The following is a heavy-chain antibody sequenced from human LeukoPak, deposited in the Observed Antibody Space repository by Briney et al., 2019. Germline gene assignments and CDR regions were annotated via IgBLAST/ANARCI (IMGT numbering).Heavy chain of an antibody. J-gene: IGHJ4*02. D-gene: IGHD5-24*01. CDR3: AKSPVEMATIVDY. CDR1: GFTFSGYA. CDR2: VSGSGSRT. V-gene: IGHV3-23*01. Sequence: GGSLRLSCAPSGFTFSGYAMSRVRQAPGKGLEWVSGVSGSGSRTYYADSVKGRFTISRDNSKNTLYLQMNSLRAEDTAVYYCAKSPVEMATIVDYWGQGTLVTVSS.